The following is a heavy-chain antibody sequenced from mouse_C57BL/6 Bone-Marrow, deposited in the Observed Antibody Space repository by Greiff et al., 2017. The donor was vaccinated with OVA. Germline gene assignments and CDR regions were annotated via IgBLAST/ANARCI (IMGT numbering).Heavy chain of an antibody. V-gene: IGHV1-61*01. CDR2: IYPSDSET. CDR3: ARGGLLPFAY. Sequence: VQLQQPGAELVRPGSSVKLSCKASGYTFTSYWLDWVKQRPGQGLEWIGNIYPSDSETHYNQKFKDKATLTVDKSSSTAYMQLSSLTSEDSAVYYCARGGLLPFAYWGQGTLVTVSA. J-gene: IGHJ3*01. D-gene: IGHD2-3*01. CDR1: GYTFTSYW.